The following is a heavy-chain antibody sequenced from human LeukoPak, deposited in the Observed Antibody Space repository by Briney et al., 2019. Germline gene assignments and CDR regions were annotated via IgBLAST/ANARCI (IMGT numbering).Heavy chain of an antibody. D-gene: IGHD2-21*02. Sequence: SETPSLTCTVSGGSVTSGSSFWGWLRQPPGKGLEWIGNVYHSGAAFYNPSLESRFTMSIDTSKNEFSLRLSSVTAANAAVYYCARRWGTYCGGNCLLRVFNFDYWGQGILVTVSS. CDR3: ARRWGTYCGGNCLLRVFNFDY. CDR2: VYHSGAA. CDR1: GGSVTSGSSF. V-gene: IGHV4-39*01. J-gene: IGHJ4*02.